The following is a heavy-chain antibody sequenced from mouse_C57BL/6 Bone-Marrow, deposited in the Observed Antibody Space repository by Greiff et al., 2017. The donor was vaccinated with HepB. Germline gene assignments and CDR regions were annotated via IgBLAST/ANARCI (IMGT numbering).Heavy chain of an antibody. CDR1: GYTFTSYG. J-gene: IGHJ4*01. CDR2: IYPRSGNT. V-gene: IGHV1-81*01. Sequence: VKLQQSGAELARPGASVKLSCKASGYTFTSYGISWVKQRTGQGLEWIGEIYPRSGNTYYNEKFKGKATLTADKSSSTAYMELRSLTSEDSAVYFCAIYYGYDGAMDYWGQGTSVTVSS. D-gene: IGHD2-2*01. CDR3: AIYYGYDGAMDY.